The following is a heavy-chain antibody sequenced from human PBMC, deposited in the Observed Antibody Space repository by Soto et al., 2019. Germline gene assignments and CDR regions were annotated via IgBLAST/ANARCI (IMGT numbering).Heavy chain of an antibody. V-gene: IGHV3-9*01. J-gene: IGHJ4*02. CDR1: GFTGDDYA. CDR3: AKDMKWGGMTTIHYFDS. D-gene: IGHD4-17*01. CDR2: ISWNSETI. Sequence: SLRLSCAASGFTGDDYAMHWVRQAPGKGLEWVSGISWNSETIDYADSVKGRFTISRDNAKSSLFLQMNSLRPDDTALYYCAKDMKWGGMTTIHYFDSWGQGTLVTVSS.